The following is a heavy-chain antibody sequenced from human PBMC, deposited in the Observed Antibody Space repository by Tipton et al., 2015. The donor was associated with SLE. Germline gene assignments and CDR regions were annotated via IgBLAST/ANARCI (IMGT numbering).Heavy chain of an antibody. J-gene: IGHJ2*01. Sequence: TLSLTCTVSGGSISSYYWSWIRQPPGKGLEWIGEINHRGSTNYNPSLKSRVTISGDTSKNQFSLKLSSVTAADTAVYNCARGHQGALGWYFDLWGRGTLVTVSS. CDR1: GGSISSYY. CDR2: INHRGST. CDR3: ARGHQGALGWYFDL. D-gene: IGHD1-26*01. V-gene: IGHV4-34*01.